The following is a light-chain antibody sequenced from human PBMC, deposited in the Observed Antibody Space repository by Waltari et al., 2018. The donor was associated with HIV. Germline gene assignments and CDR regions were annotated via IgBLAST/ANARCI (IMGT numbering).Light chain of an antibody. V-gene: IGLV2-14*03. CDR3: TAYKHSTRSYV. Sequence: QSALTQPASVSGSPGQSITISCIGSSNDVGDYNHVAWYQQHPDKAPKLLIYDVTNRPPGVSNRFSCSKSGNTASLAISGLQAEDEADYFCTAYKHSTRSYVFGTGTKVTVL. CDR1: SNDVGDYNH. J-gene: IGLJ1*01. CDR2: DVT.